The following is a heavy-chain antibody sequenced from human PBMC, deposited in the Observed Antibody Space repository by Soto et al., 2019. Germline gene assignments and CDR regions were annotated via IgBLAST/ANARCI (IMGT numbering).Heavy chain of an antibody. J-gene: IGHJ4*02. CDR1: GFTFSSYW. CDR2: INSDGSST. Sequence: HPGGSLRLSCAASGFTFSSYWMHWVRQAPGKGLVWVSRINSDGSSTSYADSVKGRFTISRDNAKNTLYLQMNSLRAEDTAVYYCARVTFYGDTTHYYFDYWSQGTLVTVSS. CDR3: ARVTFYGDTTHYYFDY. D-gene: IGHD4-17*01. V-gene: IGHV3-74*01.